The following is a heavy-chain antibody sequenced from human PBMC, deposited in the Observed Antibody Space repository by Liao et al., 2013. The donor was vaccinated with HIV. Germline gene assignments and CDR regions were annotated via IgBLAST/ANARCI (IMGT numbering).Heavy chain of an antibody. CDR3: ARDQGDCSGGSCYSGVFDY. J-gene: IGHJ4*02. Sequence: QLQLQESGPGLVKPSETLSLTCTVSGGSISSSSYYWGWIRQPPGKGLEWIGSIYYSGSTYYNPSLKSRVTISVDTSKNQFSLKLSSVTAADTAVYYCARDQGDCSGGSCYSGVFDYVGPGNPGHRLL. CDR2: IYYSGST. CDR1: GGSISSSSYY. D-gene: IGHD2-15*01. V-gene: IGHV4-39*07.